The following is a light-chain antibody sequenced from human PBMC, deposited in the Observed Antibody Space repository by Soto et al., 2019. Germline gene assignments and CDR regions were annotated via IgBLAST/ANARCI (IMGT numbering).Light chain of an antibody. CDR2: DAS. V-gene: IGKV3-11*01. Sequence: EIVLTQSPATLSLSPGERATLSCRASQSVSSYLAWYQQKPGQAPRLLIYDASNRATGIPARFSSSGSGTDFTLTISSLEPEDFAVYYCQQRSLLTFGGGTKVDIK. CDR1: QSVSSY. CDR3: QQRSLLT. J-gene: IGKJ4*01.